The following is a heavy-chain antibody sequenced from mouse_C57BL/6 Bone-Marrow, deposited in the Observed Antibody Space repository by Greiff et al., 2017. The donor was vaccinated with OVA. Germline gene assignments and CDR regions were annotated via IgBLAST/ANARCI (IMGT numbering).Heavy chain of an antibody. CDR2: IDPANGNT. D-gene: IGHD2-1*01. CDR1: GFNIKNTY. J-gene: IGHJ1*03. CDR3: ARLFLLWYHYVVYFDV. Sequence: VQLQQSVAELVRPGASVKLSCTASGFNIKNTYMHWVKQRPEQGLEWIGRIDPANGNTKYAPKFQGKATITGDTSSNTAYLQLSSLTSEDTAIYYCARLFLLWYHYVVYFDVWGTGTTVTVSS. V-gene: IGHV14-3*01.